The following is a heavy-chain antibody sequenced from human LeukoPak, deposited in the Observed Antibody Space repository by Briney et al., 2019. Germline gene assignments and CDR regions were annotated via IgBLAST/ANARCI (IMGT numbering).Heavy chain of an antibody. D-gene: IGHD6-13*01. CDR2: IYYYGGA. V-gene: IGHV4-39*07. CDR3: ARLHSSPRYFDL. CDR1: GGSISSSSYH. Sequence: PSETLSLTCTVSGGSISSSSYHWGWIRQPPGKGLEWIGSIYYYGGAYYNPSLKSRVTISVDTSKNQFSLKLSSVTAADTAVYYCARLHSSPRYFDLWGHGTLVTVSS. J-gene: IGHJ2*01.